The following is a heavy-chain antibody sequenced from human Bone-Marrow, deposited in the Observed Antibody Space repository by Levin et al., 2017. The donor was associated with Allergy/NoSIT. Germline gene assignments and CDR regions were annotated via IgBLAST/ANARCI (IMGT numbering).Heavy chain of an antibody. J-gene: IGHJ3*02. D-gene: IGHD3-10*01. CDR1: EFTVSNTY. V-gene: IGHV3-53*01. CDR3: ARDYIGSGSSWVELDS. CDR2: ITGGGDT. Sequence: GESLKISCAASEFTVSNTYINWVRLAPGKGLEWVSLITGGGDTYYADSVKGRCTISRDNFKNTVYLGINTLRAEDTAVYYCARDYIGSGSSWVELDSWGQGTMVTVSS.